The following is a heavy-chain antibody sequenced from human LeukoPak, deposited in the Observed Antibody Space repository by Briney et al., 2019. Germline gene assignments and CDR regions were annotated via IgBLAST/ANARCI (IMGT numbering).Heavy chain of an antibody. J-gene: IGHJ4*02. CDR1: GYTFTGYY. V-gene: IGHV1-2*02. CDR3: AREGPRISGSPRY. D-gene: IGHD1-26*01. CDR2: INPNSGGT. Sequence: GASVKVSCKASGYTFTGYYMHWARQAPGQGLEWMGWINPNSGGTNYAQKFQGRVTMTRDTSISTAYMELSRLRSDDTAVYYCAREGPRISGSPRYWGQGTLVTVSS.